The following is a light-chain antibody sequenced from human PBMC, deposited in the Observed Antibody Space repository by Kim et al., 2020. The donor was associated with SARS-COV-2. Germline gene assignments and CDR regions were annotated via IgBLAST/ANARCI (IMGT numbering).Light chain of an antibody. Sequence: IPLTQTPSSMSEFVGDRVTITRRASQGISSYLAWYQQKPGKAPKLLIYAASTLESGVPSRFSGSGSGTDFTLTISSLQPEDFATYCCQQFNSYPVTFGPGTKVDIK. CDR3: QQFNSYPVT. CDR2: AAS. CDR1: QGISSY. V-gene: IGKV1-9*01. J-gene: IGKJ3*01.